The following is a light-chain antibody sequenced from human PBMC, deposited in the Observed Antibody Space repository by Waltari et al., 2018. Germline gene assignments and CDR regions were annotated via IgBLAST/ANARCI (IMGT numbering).Light chain of an antibody. J-gene: IGKJ2*01. CDR1: QDIGRW. CDR2: AAS. Sequence: DIRMIQSPSSVSASLGDRVTITCRASQDIGRWLAWYQHKPGRAPNLLIFAASNLQNGVPSRFSGSGSGTYFTLTINSLQPEDFATYYCQQTNTFPLTFGQGTKLEIK. CDR3: QQTNTFPLT. V-gene: IGKV1-12*01.